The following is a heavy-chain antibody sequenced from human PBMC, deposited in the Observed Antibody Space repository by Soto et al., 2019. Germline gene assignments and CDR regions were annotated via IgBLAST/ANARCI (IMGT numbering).Heavy chain of an antibody. Sequence: QVQLQESGPGLVKPSQTLSLTCTVSGGSISSGGYYWSWIRQHPGKGLEWIGYIYYSGSTYYNPSLKSRVTISVDTSKNQFSLKLSSVTAADTAVYYCARVRRPGYYYDSSGYHDAFDIWGQGTMVTVSS. J-gene: IGHJ3*02. D-gene: IGHD3-22*01. CDR1: GGSISSGGYY. V-gene: IGHV4-31*03. CDR3: ARVRRPGYYYDSSGYHDAFDI. CDR2: IYYSGST.